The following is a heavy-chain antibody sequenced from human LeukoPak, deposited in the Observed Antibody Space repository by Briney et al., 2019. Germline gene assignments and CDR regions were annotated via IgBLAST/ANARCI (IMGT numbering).Heavy chain of an antibody. CDR1: GGSISSHY. CDR2: IYYSGST. Sequence: SETLSLTCTVSGGSISSHYWSWIRQPPGKGPEWIGYIYYSGSTNYNPSLKSRVTISVDTSKNQFSLKLSSVTAADTAVYYCARGEYYFDYWGQGTLVTVSS. V-gene: IGHV4-59*11. CDR3: ARGEYYFDY. J-gene: IGHJ4*02. D-gene: IGHD2/OR15-2a*01.